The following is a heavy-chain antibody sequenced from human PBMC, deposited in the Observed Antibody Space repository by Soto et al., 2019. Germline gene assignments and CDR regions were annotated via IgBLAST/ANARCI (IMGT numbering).Heavy chain of an antibody. CDR3: ARPRRITMIGVVSWFDP. Sequence: QITLKESGPTLVKPTQTLTLTCTFSGFSLTTSGVGVGWIRQSPGKALEWLALIYWNDDQWYSPSLKSRLTITKDTSKNQVVLKMTNMDPVDTATYFCARPRRITMIGVVSWFDPWGQGTLVTVSS. D-gene: IGHD3-3*01. V-gene: IGHV2-5*01. CDR1: GFSLTTSGVG. CDR2: IYWNDDQ. J-gene: IGHJ5*02.